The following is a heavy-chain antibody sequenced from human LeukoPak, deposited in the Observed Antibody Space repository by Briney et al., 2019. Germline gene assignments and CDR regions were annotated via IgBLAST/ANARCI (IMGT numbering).Heavy chain of an antibody. CDR2: ISYDGSNK. CDR1: GFTFSSYA. D-gene: IGHD3-22*01. V-gene: IGHV3-30-3*01. J-gene: IGHJ4*02. Sequence: GGSLRLSCAASGFTFSSYAMHWVRQAPGKGLEWVAVISYDGSNKYYADSVKGRFTISRDNSKNTLYLQMNSLRAEDTAVYYCASPPGYDSSGYYYVEGGPSFDYWGQGTLVTVSS. CDR3: ASPPGYDSSGYYYVEGGPSFDY.